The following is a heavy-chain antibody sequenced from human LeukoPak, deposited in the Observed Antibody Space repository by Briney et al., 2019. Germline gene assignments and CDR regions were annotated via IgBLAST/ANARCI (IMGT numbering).Heavy chain of an antibody. CDR2: INHSGST. CDR1: GGSFSGYY. D-gene: IGHD5-24*01. CDR3: ARTVEMATIFDY. Sequence: PSETLSLTCAVYGGSFSGYYWSWIRQPPGKGLEWIGEINHSGSTYYNPSLKSRVTISVDRSKNQFSLKLSSVTAADTAVYYCARTVEMATIFDYWGQGTLVTVSS. V-gene: IGHV4-34*01. J-gene: IGHJ4*02.